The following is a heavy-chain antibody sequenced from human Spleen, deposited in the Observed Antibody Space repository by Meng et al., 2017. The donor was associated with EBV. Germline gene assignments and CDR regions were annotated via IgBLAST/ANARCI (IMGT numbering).Heavy chain of an antibody. Sequence: QASLLEGLQGLGSPSGLSSLSSAYPGDSYRSGNWWTWVRQPPGKGLEWIGEISHYERTTYNPSLKSRVTISVDKSKNQFFLNLDSVTAADTAVYFCARGEGRLRPNWFHPWGQGTLVTVSS. CDR1: GDSYRSGNW. V-gene: IGHV4-4*02. CDR3: ARGEGRLRPNWFHP. CDR2: ISHYERT. D-gene: IGHD5/OR15-5a*01. J-gene: IGHJ5*02.